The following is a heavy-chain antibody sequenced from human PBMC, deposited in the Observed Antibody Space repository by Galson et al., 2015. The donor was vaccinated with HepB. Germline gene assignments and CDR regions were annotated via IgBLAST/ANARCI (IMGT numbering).Heavy chain of an antibody. Sequence: SLRLSCAASGFTLSDHYMDWVRQAPGKGQEWVGRTRNKANSYTTEYPASVKGRFTISRDDPKNSLYLQMNSQKTEDTAVYYGARTNSGSYGYAFDIWGQGTMVTVSS. CDR2: TRNKANSYTT. CDR1: GFTLSDHY. D-gene: IGHD1-26*01. J-gene: IGHJ3*02. CDR3: ARTNSGSYGYAFDI. V-gene: IGHV3-72*01.